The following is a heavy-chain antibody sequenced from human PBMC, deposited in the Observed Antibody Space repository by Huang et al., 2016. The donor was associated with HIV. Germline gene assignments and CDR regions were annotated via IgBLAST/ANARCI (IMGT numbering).Heavy chain of an antibody. CDR2: IRGDGSEK. Sequence: DEHLVESGGGLVQPGGSVTITCEVSGFNFKNYWMNVVRQAPGKGWEGVANIRGDGSEKNYVDSVKGRFTIFRDNAKNLLYLQMKSLRAEDTSVYYCATNLQIVVVPPDMGYDAFDMWGQGTMVTVSS. CDR3: ATNLQIVVVPPDMGYDAFDM. J-gene: IGHJ3*02. D-gene: IGHD2-2*01. CDR1: GFNFKNYW. V-gene: IGHV3-7*01.